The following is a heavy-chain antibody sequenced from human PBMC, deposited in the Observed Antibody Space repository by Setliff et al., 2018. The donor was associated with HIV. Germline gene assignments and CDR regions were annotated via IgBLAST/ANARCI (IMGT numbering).Heavy chain of an antibody. CDR2: MSHSGST. Sequence: PSETLSLTCSVSGGSISSGTYYWGWTRQPPGKGLEWMGSMSHSGSTIYNPSLKSRVTISVDTSKNQFSLKLSSVTAADTAVYYCARDRFYSSSWGVVRFYFDSWGQGTLVTVSS. V-gene: IGHV4-39*07. J-gene: IGHJ4*02. D-gene: IGHD6-13*01. CDR3: ARDRFYSSSWGVVRFYFDS. CDR1: GGSISSGTYY.